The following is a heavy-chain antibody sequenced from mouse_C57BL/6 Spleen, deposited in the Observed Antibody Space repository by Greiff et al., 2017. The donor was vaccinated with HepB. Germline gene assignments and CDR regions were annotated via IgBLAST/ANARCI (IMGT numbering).Heavy chain of an antibody. CDR1: GYSITSGYY. J-gene: IGHJ3*01. V-gene: IGHV3-6*01. Sequence: VQLKQSGPGLVKPSQSLSLTCSVTGYSITSGYYWNWIRQFPGNKLEWMGYISYDGSNNYNPSLKNRISITRDTSKNQFFLKLNSVTTEDTATYYCASSEVWFAYWGQGTLVTVSA. CDR2: ISYDGSN. CDR3: ASSEVWFAY.